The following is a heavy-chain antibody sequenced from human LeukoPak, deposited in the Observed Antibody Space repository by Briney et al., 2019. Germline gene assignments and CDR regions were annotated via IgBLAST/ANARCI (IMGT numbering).Heavy chain of an antibody. CDR3: VVYVWGAHFDY. Sequence: ASVKVSCTASGYTFTGYYMHWVRQAPGQGLEWMGWINPNSGGTNYAQKFQGRVTMTRDTSISTAYMELSRLRSDDTAVYYCVVYVWGAHFDYWGQGTLVTVSS. D-gene: IGHD3-16*01. J-gene: IGHJ4*02. V-gene: IGHV1-2*02. CDR1: GYTFTGYY. CDR2: INPNSGGT.